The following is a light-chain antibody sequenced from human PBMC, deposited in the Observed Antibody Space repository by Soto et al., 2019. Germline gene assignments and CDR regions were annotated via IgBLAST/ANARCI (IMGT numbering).Light chain of an antibody. CDR1: SSNIGAGYD. CDR3: QSYDISLRGYV. Sequence: QLVLTQPPSVSGAPGQRVTISCTGGSSNIGAGYDVHWYQQLPGTAPKLLIYVNTDRPSGVPDRFSGSKSGTSASLAITGLQPEDEADYYCQSYDISLRGYVFGDGTKLTVL. CDR2: VNT. J-gene: IGLJ1*01. V-gene: IGLV1-40*01.